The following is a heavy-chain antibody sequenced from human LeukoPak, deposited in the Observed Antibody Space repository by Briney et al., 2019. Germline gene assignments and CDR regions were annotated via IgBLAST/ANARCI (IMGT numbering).Heavy chain of an antibody. D-gene: IGHD2/OR15-2a*01. V-gene: IGHV1-69*13. Sequence: SVKVSCKASGGTLSSYAISWVRQAPGQGLEWMGGIIPIFGTANYAQKFQGRVTITADESTSTAYMELSSLRSEDTAVYYCASGANFHTLSYWGQGTLVTVSS. J-gene: IGHJ4*02. CDR3: ASGANFHTLSY. CDR1: GGTLSSYA. CDR2: IIPIFGTA.